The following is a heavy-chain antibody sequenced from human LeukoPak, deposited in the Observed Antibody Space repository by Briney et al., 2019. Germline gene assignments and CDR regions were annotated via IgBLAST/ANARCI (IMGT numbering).Heavy chain of an antibody. Sequence: GGSLRLSCAASGFTFGSYAMSWVRQAPGKGLEWVSAISGSGGSTYYADSVKGRFTISRDNAKNSLYLQMNSLRAEDTAVYCCASGLRFLEWLLSSAFDIWGQGTMVTVSS. J-gene: IGHJ3*02. CDR1: GFTFGSYA. CDR3: ASGLRFLEWLLSSAFDI. V-gene: IGHV3-23*01. CDR2: ISGSGGST. D-gene: IGHD3-3*01.